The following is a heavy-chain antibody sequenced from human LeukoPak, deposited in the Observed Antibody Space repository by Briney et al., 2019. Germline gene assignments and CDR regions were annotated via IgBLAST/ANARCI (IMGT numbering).Heavy chain of an antibody. V-gene: IGHV4-38-2*01. CDR2: IYHSGST. CDR3: ARGPMPHYYDSSGYHYRGVGYFDY. CDR1: GYYISSGYY. D-gene: IGHD3-22*01. J-gene: IGHJ4*02. Sequence: SETLSLTCAVSGYYISSGYYWGWIRQPPGKGLEWIESIYHSGSTSYNPSLKSRVTISVDTSKNQFSLKLSSVTAADTAVYYCARGPMPHYYDSSGYHYRGVGYFDYWGQGTLVTVSS.